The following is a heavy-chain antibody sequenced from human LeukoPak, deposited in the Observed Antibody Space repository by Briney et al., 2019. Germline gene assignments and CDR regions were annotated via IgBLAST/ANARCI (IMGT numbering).Heavy chain of an antibody. J-gene: IGHJ5*02. CDR3: ASVLMTTVTTRGP. D-gene: IGHD4-11*01. CDR1: GFTFSSYW. Sequence: GGSLRLSCAASGFTFSSYWMSWVRQAPGKGLEWVSSISSSSSYIYYADSVKGRFTISRDNAKNSLYLQMNSLRAEDTAVYYCASVLMTTVTTRGPWGQGTLVTVSS. V-gene: IGHV3-21*01. CDR2: ISSSSSYI.